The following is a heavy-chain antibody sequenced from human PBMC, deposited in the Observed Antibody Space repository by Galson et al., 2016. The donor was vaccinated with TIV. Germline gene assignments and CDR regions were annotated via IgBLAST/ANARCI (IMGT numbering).Heavy chain of an antibody. J-gene: IGHJ4*02. CDR3: VSSSGTDFWRNFDF. CDR1: GFTFSGYS. V-gene: IGHV3-21*01. D-gene: IGHD3-3*01. CDR2: ISSTLSDT. Sequence: SLRLSCAASGFTFSGYSMNWVRQAPGKGLEWVSFISSTLSDTFYADSVKGRFSISRDNTKNSVYLQMNNLSAEDMAVYYCVSSSGTDFWRNFDFWGQGTLVTVSS.